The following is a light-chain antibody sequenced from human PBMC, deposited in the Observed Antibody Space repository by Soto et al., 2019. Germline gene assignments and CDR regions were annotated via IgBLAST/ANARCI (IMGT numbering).Light chain of an antibody. V-gene: IGKV3-20*01. CDR3: KQYGSATWT. CDR2: GAS. Sequence: EIVLTQSPGTLSLSPGERATLSCRASQSVSSSYLAWYQQKPGQAPRPLIYGASSRAIGIPDRFSGSGSGTDFTLTISRLEPEDFAVYYCKQYGSATWTFGQGTKVDIK. J-gene: IGKJ1*01. CDR1: QSVSSSY.